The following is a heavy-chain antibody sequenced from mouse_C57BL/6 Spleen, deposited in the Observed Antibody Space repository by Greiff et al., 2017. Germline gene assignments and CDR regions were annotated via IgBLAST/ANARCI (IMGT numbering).Heavy chain of an antibody. D-gene: IGHD3-1*01. CDR2: IYPGDGDT. V-gene: IGHV1-82*01. CDR1: GYAFSSSW. Sequence: QVQLQQSGPELVKPGASVKISCKASGYAFSSSWMNWVKQRPGKGLEWIGRIYPGDGDTNYNGKFKGKGTLTVDKSSSTAYMQLSSQTSADAAVYFCARLGPTGCAMDYWGQGTSVTVSS. J-gene: IGHJ4*01. CDR3: ARLGPTGCAMDY.